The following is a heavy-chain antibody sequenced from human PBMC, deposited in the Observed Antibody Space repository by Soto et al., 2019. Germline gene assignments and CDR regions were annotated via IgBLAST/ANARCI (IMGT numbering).Heavy chain of an antibody. CDR1: GGTFSSYT. CDR2: IIPILGIA. J-gene: IGHJ6*02. D-gene: IGHD2-2*01. V-gene: IGHV1-69*02. CDR3: ARVVVGPAANFYYYYGMDV. Sequence: SVKVSFKASGGTFSSYTISWVRQAPGQGLEWMGRIIPILGIANYAQKFQGRVTITADKSTSTAYMELSSLRSEDTAVYYCARVVVGPAANFYYYYGMDVWGQGTTVTVSS.